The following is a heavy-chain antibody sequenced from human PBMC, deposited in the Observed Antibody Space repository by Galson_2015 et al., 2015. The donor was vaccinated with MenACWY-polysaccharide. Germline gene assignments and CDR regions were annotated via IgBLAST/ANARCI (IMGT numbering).Heavy chain of an antibody. CDR1: GFTFSNYW. D-gene: IGHD5-12*01. CDR2: MNQDGSDK. Sequence: SLRLSCAASGFTFSNYWMNWVRQAPGKGLEWVANMNQDGSDKRYAESVRGRFTISRDNGKSSLFLQMISLRAEDTALYYCAREFRGSYDNWGQGSLVTVSS. J-gene: IGHJ4*02. V-gene: IGHV3-7*01. CDR3: AREFRGSYDN.